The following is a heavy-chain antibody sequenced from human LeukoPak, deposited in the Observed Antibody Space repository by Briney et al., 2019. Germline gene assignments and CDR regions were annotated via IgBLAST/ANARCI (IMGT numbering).Heavy chain of an antibody. Sequence: GASVKVSCKASGGTFSSYAISWVRQAPGQGLEWMGGIIPIFGTANYAQKFQGRVTITTDESTSTAYMELSSLRSEDTVVYYCARDKRVAAAGTDWFDPWGQGTLVTVSS. CDR3: ARDKRVAAAGTDWFDP. V-gene: IGHV1-69*05. D-gene: IGHD6-13*01. CDR2: IIPIFGTA. CDR1: GGTFSSYA. J-gene: IGHJ5*02.